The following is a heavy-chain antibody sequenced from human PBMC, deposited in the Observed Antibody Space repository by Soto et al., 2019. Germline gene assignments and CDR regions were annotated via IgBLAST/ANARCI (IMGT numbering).Heavy chain of an antibody. D-gene: IGHD2-15*01. J-gene: IGHJ5*02. V-gene: IGHV3-33*01. CDR2: IWYDGSNK. CDR1: GFTFSSYG. CDR3: ARDRTRWTNWFDP. Sequence: QVQLVESGGGVVQPGRSLRLSCAASGFTFSSYGMHWVRQAPGKGLEWVAVIWYDGSNKYYADSVKGRFTISRDNSKNTLYLQMNSLRAEDTAVYYCARDRTRWTNWFDPWGQGTLVTVSS.